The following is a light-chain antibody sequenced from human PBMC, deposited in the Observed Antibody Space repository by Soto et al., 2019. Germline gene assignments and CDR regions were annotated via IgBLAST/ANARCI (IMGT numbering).Light chain of an antibody. J-gene: IGLJ1*01. V-gene: IGLV2-18*02. Sequence: QSALTQPPSVSGSPGQSVTISCTGTSSDVGSYNRVSWYQQPPGTAPKLMIYEVTNRPSGVPDRFSGSKSGNTASLTISGLQAEDEADSCSSYTRSYTHVFGTVTKVTVL. CDR3: SSYTRSYTHV. CDR2: EVT. CDR1: SSDVGSYNR.